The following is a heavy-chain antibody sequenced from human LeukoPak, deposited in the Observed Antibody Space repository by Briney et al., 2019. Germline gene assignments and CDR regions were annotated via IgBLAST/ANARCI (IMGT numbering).Heavy chain of an antibody. Sequence: GGSLRLSCAASGFTFSSYWMSWVRQAPGKGLEWVANIKQDGSEKYYVDSVKGRFTISRDNAKNSLYLQMTSLRAEDTAVYYCARVRGSGSYAPLYYYGMDVWGQGTTVTVSS. CDR1: GFTFSSYW. V-gene: IGHV3-7*01. CDR3: ARVRGSGSYAPLYYYGMDV. D-gene: IGHD3-10*01. J-gene: IGHJ6*02. CDR2: IKQDGSEK.